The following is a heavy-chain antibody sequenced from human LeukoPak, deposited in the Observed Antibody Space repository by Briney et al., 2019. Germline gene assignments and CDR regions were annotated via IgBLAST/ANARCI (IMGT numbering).Heavy chain of an antibody. CDR2: IHYSGFS. J-gene: IGHJ1*01. Sequence: SETLSLTCTVSGGSISSYYWSWIRQPPGKGLEWIGDIHYSGFSNYNPSLKSRVTISVDTSKTQFSLKLSFVTAADTAVYYCARDLHGGNSGLGYWGQGTLVTVSS. CDR1: GGSISSYY. D-gene: IGHD4-23*01. CDR3: ARDLHGGNSGLGY. V-gene: IGHV4-59*01.